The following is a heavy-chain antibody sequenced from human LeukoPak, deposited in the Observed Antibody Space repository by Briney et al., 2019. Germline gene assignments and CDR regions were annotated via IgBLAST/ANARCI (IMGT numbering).Heavy chain of an antibody. CDR1: GFTFSSYA. V-gene: IGHV3-23*01. CDR2: ISGGGGST. D-gene: IGHD2-15*01. Sequence: GRSLRLSCAASGFTFSSYAMSWVRQAPGKGLEWVSAISGGGGSTYYADSVKGRFTISRDNSKNTLYLQMNSLRAEDTAVYYCAKPRVGNIVVVVAATDYWGQGTLVTVSS. J-gene: IGHJ4*02. CDR3: AKPRVGNIVVVVAATDY.